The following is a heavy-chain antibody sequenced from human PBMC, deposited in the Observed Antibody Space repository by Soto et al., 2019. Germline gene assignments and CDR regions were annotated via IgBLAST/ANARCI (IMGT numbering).Heavy chain of an antibody. V-gene: IGHV3-30*18. CDR1: GFTFWSYG. Sequence: QVQLVETGGGVVQPGRSLRLSCAASGFTFWSYGMHWFRQAPVEWLEWVEVISYDGSNKYYVDYVNGPFTISRDNSKNTLYLQMNSQSADDTAVYYCAKYRGDCYNHGCNFALWGRGTLVTVS. J-gene: IGHJ2*01. CDR2: ISYDGSNK. CDR3: AKYRGDCYNHGCNFAL. D-gene: IGHD2-21*01.